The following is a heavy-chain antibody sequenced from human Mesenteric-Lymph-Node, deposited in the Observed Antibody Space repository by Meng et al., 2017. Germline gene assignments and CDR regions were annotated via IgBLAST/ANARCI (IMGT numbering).Heavy chain of an antibody. Sequence: SETLSLTCAVYGGSFSGYYWSWIRQPPGKGLEWIGEINHSGSTNYNPSLKSRVTISVDTSKNQFTLKLSSVTAANTAVYYWASGLRGSSWRKYYFDSWGQGTLVTVSS. CDR2: INHSGST. V-gene: IGHV4-34*01. CDR3: ASGLRGSSWRKYYFDS. D-gene: IGHD6-13*01. CDR1: GGSFSGYY. J-gene: IGHJ4*02.